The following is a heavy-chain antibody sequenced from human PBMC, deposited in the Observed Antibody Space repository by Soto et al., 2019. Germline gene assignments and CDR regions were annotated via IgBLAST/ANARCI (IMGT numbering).Heavy chain of an antibody. D-gene: IGHD5-18*01. V-gene: IGHV4-59*01. J-gene: IGHJ3*02. CDR1: GGSISSYY. Sequence: SETLSLTCTVSGGSISSYYWSWIRQSPGKGLEWICYIFYSGSTNYNASLKSRVTISVDTSKNQFSLRLTSVTAADTAVYYCARVGFRGGNTGNTGIAFDIWGLGTMVNVSS. CDR2: IFYSGST. CDR3: ARVGFRGGNTGNTGIAFDI.